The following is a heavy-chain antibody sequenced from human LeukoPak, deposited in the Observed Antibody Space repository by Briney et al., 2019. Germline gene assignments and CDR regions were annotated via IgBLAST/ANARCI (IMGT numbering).Heavy chain of an antibody. D-gene: IGHD6-13*01. J-gene: IGHJ4*02. CDR3: VTGYSSSWYSFPDY. Sequence: GGSLRLSWSASGXTFSNYAMHWVRQAPGKGLEYVSAISSNGGNTYYADSVKGRFTISRDNSKNTLYLQMSSLRAEDTAVYYCVTGYSSSWYSFPDYWGQGTLVTVSS. CDR1: GXTFSNYA. CDR2: ISSNGGNT. V-gene: IGHV3-64D*06.